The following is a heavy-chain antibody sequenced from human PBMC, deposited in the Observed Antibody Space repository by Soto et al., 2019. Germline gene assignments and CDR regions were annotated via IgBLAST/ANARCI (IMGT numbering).Heavy chain of an antibody. J-gene: IGHJ6*02. Sequence: ASVKVSFKASGFTFTSSAVQWLRQARGQRLEWIGWIVVGSGNTNYAQKFQERVTITRDMSTSTAYMELSSLRSEDTAVYYCAAAGRGYCSGGSCYSSSLYGMDVWGQGTTVTVSS. CDR3: AAAGRGYCSGGSCYSSSLYGMDV. D-gene: IGHD2-15*01. V-gene: IGHV1-58*01. CDR1: GFTFTSSA. CDR2: IVVGSGNT.